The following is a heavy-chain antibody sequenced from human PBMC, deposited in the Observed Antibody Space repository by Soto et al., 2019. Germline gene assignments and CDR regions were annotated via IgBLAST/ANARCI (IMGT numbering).Heavy chain of an antibody. Sequence: SETLSLTCTVAGGSSRSYCCSWISQPPGKGLEWIGYIYYSGSTYYNPSLKSRVTISVDTSKNQFSLKLSSVTAADTAVYYCARVVDYGGDPDYWGQGTLVTVPS. CDR1: GGSSRSYC. J-gene: IGHJ4*02. CDR3: ARVVDYGGDPDY. D-gene: IGHD4-17*01. CDR2: IYYSGST. V-gene: IGHV4-30-4*01.